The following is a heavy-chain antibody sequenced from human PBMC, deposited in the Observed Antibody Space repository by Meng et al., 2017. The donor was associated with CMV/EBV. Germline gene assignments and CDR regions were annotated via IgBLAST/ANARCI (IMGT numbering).Heavy chain of an antibody. CDR3: GRDLTGERDQ. J-gene: IGHJ4*02. Sequence: GESGGGLVQPGGSLGLSCEDSGFTFSHYWMHWVRQVPGEGPVWVSRINTDGSFTSYADSVKGRFTISRDNAKNTLYLHMHGLRVDDSAVYYCGRDLTGERDQWGQGTLVTVSS. D-gene: IGHD7-27*01. CDR2: INTDGSFT. V-gene: IGHV3-74*03. CDR1: GFTFSHYW.